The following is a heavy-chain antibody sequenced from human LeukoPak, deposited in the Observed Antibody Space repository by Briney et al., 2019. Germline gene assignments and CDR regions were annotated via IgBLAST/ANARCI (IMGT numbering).Heavy chain of an antibody. CDR2: INHSGGT. CDR1: GDSIRSYY. CDR3: ARHGRSDITVAGTRAFDY. J-gene: IGHJ4*02. Sequence: NPSETLSLTCSVFGDSIRSYYWSWIRQPAGKGLEWIGDINHSGGTIYNPSLKSRLTISVDMSKNQFSLKLSSVTAADTAVYYCARHGRSDITVAGTRAFDYWGQGTLVTVSS. D-gene: IGHD6-19*01. V-gene: IGHV4-59*08.